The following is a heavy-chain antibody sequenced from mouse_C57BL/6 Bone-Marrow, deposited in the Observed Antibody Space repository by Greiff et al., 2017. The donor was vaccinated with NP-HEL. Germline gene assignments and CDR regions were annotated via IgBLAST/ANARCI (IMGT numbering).Heavy chain of an antibody. CDR3: AKDYDPRGSYAMDY. J-gene: IGHJ4*01. CDR2: IYPGDGDT. CDR1: GYAFSSSW. Sequence: VQLQQSGPELVKPGASVKISCKASGYAFSSSWMNWVKQRPGKGLEWIGRIYPGDGDTNYNGKFKGKATLTADKSSSTAYMQLSSLTSEDSAVYFCAKDYDPRGSYAMDYWGQGTSVTVSS. V-gene: IGHV1-82*01. D-gene: IGHD2-4*01.